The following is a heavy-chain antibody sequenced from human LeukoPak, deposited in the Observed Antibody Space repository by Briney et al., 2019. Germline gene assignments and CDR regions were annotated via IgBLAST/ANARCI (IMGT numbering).Heavy chain of an antibody. Sequence: SETLSLTCTVSGGSISSYYWNWIRQPAGKGLEWIGRIYPSGSTNYNPSLKSRVTMSVDTSKNQFSLKLSSVTAADTAVYYCARDSSSWPYWYFDLWGRGTLVTVSS. J-gene: IGHJ2*01. V-gene: IGHV4-4*07. CDR2: IYPSGST. CDR1: GGSISSYY. CDR3: ARDSSSWPYWYFDL. D-gene: IGHD6-13*01.